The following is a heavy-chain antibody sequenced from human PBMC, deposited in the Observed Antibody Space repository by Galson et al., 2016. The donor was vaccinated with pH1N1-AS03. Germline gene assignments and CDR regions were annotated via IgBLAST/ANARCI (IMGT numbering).Heavy chain of an antibody. CDR2: ISAYSDNT. CDR1: GYTFTNFG. Sequence: SVKVSCKASGYTFTNFGIIWVRQAPGQGLEWLGWISAYSDNTDYAQSLQGRVSMTTDPSTNTVYMELTRLTSDDTAIYYCARDLRSDFGNNFVAGVQFGRYWGQGTLVTVSS. D-gene: IGHD4/OR15-4a*01. CDR3: ARDLRSDFGNNFVAGVQFGRY. J-gene: IGHJ4*02. V-gene: IGHV1-18*01.